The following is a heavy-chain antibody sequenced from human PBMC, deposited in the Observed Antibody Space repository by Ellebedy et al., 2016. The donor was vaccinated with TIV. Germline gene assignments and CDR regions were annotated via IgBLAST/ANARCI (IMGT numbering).Heavy chain of an antibody. CDR2: ITGSGGGT. J-gene: IGHJ4*02. Sequence: GESLKIPCAASGFTFSSYAMSWVRQAPGKGLEWVSAITGSGGGTYYADSVKGRFTISRDNSKNTFYLHMNSLRAEDTALYYCAKGYMSPFDYWGQGNLVTVSS. V-gene: IGHV3-23*01. D-gene: IGHD2-2*02. CDR3: AKGYMSPFDY. CDR1: GFTFSSYA.